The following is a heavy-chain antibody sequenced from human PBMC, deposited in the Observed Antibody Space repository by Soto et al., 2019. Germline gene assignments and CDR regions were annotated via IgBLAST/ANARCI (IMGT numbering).Heavy chain of an antibody. Sequence: PGGSLRLSCAASGFTFSSYSMNWVRQAPGKGLEWVSSISSSSSYIYYADSAKGRFTISRDNAKNSLYLQMNSLRAEDTAVYYCARGLIAARPYNWFDPWGQGTLVTVSS. CDR3: ARGLIAARPYNWFDP. V-gene: IGHV3-21*01. CDR2: ISSSSSYI. D-gene: IGHD6-6*01. J-gene: IGHJ5*02. CDR1: GFTFSSYS.